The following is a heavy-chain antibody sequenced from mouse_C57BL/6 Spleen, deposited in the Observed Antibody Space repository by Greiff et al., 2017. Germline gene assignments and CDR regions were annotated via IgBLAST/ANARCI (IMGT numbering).Heavy chain of an antibody. CDR3: ARGIYYYGSSGGYFDY. V-gene: IGHV1-52*01. CDR2: IDPSDSET. J-gene: IGHJ2*01. CDR1: GYTFTSYW. D-gene: IGHD1-1*01. Sequence: QVQLQQPGAELVRPGSSVKLSCKASGYTFTSYWMHWVKQRPIQGLEWIGNIDPSDSETHYNQKLKDKAKLTVDKSFSTAYMQRSSLTTEDSAVYYCARGIYYYGSSGGYFDYWGKGTTLTVSS.